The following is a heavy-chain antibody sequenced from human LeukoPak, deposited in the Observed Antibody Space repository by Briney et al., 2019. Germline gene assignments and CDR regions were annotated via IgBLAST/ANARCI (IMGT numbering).Heavy chain of an antibody. D-gene: IGHD1-14*01. J-gene: IGHJ4*02. CDR3: AKGGSFSEGNIDY. V-gene: IGHV3-23*01. Sequence: GGSLRLSCAVSGLTFSSYAMTWVRQAPGKGLEWVSAITGSGGTTYYVDSVKGRFTISRDNSKNTLYLQMNSLRADDTAVYYCAKGGSFSEGNIDYWGQGILVTVSS. CDR2: ITGSGGTT. CDR1: GLTFSSYA.